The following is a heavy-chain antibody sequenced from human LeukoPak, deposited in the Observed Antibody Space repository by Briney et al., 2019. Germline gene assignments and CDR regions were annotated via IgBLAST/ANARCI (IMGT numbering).Heavy chain of an antibody. CDR2: LLSGGINK. Sequence: GGSLRLSCAASGFTFSIYGIHWVRQALGEGLEWVGLLLSGGINKHYADSVKGRFISSRDNSMITLYLQMDSLGVEDTSVYYCARYHAGSGRAFDYWGQGTLVTVSS. J-gene: IGHJ4*02. V-gene: IGHV3-30*03. CDR3: ARYHAGSGRAFDY. CDR1: GFTFSIYG. D-gene: IGHD2-15*01.